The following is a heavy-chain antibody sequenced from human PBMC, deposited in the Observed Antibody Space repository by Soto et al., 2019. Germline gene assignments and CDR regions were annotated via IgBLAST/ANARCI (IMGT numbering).Heavy chain of an antibody. D-gene: IGHD6-19*01. Sequence: SETLSLTCTVSNDSIRSGTYYWAWIRQPPGRGLEWMGSLSYLGTTDYNPSLKSRVTISKDASKNQFSLKLTSVTAADTAVYYCATGRSDSGWYEEHLWGRGTLVTVSS. CDR1: NDSIRSGTYY. J-gene: IGHJ5*02. V-gene: IGHV4-39*01. CDR2: LSYLGTT. CDR3: ATGRSDSGWYEEHL.